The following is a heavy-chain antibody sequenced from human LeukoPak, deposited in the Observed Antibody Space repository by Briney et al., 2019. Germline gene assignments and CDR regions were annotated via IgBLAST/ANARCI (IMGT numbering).Heavy chain of an antibody. CDR1: GFTFSSYG. Sequence: GGSLRLSCAASGFTFSSYGMHWVRQAPGKGLEWVAVISYDGSNKYYADSVKGRFTISRDNSKNTLYLQMNSLRAEDTAVYYCAKVPFYYYDSSGSFDYWGQGTLVTVSS. CDR2: ISYDGSNK. V-gene: IGHV3-30*18. J-gene: IGHJ4*02. CDR3: AKVPFYYYDSSGSFDY. D-gene: IGHD3-22*01.